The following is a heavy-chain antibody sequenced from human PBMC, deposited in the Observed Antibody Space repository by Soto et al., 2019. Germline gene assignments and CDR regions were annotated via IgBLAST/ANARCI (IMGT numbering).Heavy chain of an antibody. CDR1: GGSFSGYY. J-gene: IGHJ4*02. D-gene: IGHD3-10*01. CDR3: ARAGPHYYYGSGSFSSPHFDY. Sequence: NPSETLSLTCAVYGGSFSGYYWSWIRQPPGKGLEWIGEINHSGSTNYNPSLKSRVTISVDTSKNQFSLKLSSVTAADTAVYYCARAGPHYYYGSGSFSSPHFDYWGQGTLVTVSS. V-gene: IGHV4-34*01. CDR2: INHSGST.